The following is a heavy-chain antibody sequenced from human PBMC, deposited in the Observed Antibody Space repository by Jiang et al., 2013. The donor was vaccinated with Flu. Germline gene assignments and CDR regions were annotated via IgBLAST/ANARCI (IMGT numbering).Heavy chain of an antibody. D-gene: IGHD3-22*01. Sequence: EWIGSIYYSGSTYYNPSLKSRVTISVDTSKNQFSLKLSSVTAADTAVYYCARHEDSSGYYFEVEGLLSIWGQGTLVTVSS. CDR3: ARHEDSSGYYFEVEGLLSI. CDR2: IYYSGST. J-gene: IGHJ4*02. V-gene: IGHV4-39*01.